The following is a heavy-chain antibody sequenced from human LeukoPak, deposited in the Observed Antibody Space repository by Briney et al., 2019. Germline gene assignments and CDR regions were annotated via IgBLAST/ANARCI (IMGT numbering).Heavy chain of an antibody. CDR3: ARASVVAAGGPWFDP. J-gene: IGHJ5*02. D-gene: IGHD2-15*01. V-gene: IGHV4-30-4*01. Sequence: SETLSLTCTVSGGSISSGDYYWSWIRQPPGKGLEWIGSIYYSGSTYYNPSLKSRVTISVDTSKNQFSLKLSSVTAADTAVHYCARASVVAAGGPWFDPWGQGTLVTVSS. CDR2: IYYSGST. CDR1: GGSISSGDYY.